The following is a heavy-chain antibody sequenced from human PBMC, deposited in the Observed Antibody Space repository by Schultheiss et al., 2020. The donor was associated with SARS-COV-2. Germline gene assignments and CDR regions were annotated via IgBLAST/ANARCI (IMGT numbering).Heavy chain of an antibody. Sequence: SETLSLTCTVSGGSISSYYWSWIRQPPGKGLEWIGYIYYSGSTNYNPSLKSRVTMSVDTSKNQFSLKLSSVTAADTAVYYCARDRLYYYDSSGYYDAFDYWGQGTLVTVSS. J-gene: IGHJ4*02. CDR1: GGSISSYY. CDR2: IYYSGST. CDR3: ARDRLYYYDSSGYYDAFDY. D-gene: IGHD3-22*01. V-gene: IGHV4-59*12.